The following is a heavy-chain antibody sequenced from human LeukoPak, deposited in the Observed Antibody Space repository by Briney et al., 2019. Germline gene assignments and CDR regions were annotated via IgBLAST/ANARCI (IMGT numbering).Heavy chain of an antibody. CDR1: GFTFINAW. D-gene: IGHD6-19*01. V-gene: IGHV3-15*01. CDR2: IKTKTDGETT. J-gene: IGHJ4*02. Sequence: GGSFGFSCAALGFTFINAWRSWVRQVPGKGLKWVARIKTKTDGETTDYAAPVKGRFTIARDDSKNTLSLQMNSLKTEDTAVYYCTTTYAPGVAVAGTDYWGQGTLVTVSS. CDR3: TTTYAPGVAVAGTDY.